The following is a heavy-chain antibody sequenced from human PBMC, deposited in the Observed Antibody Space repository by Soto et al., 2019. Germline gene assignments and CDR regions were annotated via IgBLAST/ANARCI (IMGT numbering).Heavy chain of an antibody. V-gene: IGHV3-23*01. CDR2: ISGSGDST. D-gene: IGHD3-10*01. J-gene: IGHJ3*02. Sequence: EVRLLESGGTLIQPGGSLRLSCAASGFTFSTYAMTWVRQAPGKGLEWVSAISGSGDSTYYADSVKGRFTISRDNSKNTLFLQMNSLRAEDTALYYCASYYYTSGSHHDDFDIWGQGTMVTVSS. CDR3: ASYYYTSGSHHDDFDI. CDR1: GFTFSTYA.